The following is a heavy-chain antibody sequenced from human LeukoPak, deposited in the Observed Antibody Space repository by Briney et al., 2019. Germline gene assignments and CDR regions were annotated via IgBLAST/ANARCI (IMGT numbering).Heavy chain of an antibody. CDR3: ARTGSSSSLIDY. D-gene: IGHD6-6*01. CDR2: IDHSGST. J-gene: IGHJ4*02. V-gene: IGHV4-34*01. CDR1: GGSFSGYY. Sequence: SETLSLTCAVYGGSFSGYYWSWIRQPPGKGLEWIGEIDHSGSTNYNPSLKSRVTISVDTSKNQFSLKLSSVTAADTAVYYCARTGSSSSLIDYWGQGTLVTVST.